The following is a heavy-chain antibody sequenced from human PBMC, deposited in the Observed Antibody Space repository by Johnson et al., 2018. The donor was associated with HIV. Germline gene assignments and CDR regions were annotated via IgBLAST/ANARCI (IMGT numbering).Heavy chain of an antibody. CDR2: IYSGGST. CDR1: GFTVSSNY. J-gene: IGHJ3*02. D-gene: IGHD3-10*01. V-gene: IGHV3-66*01. CDR3: ARGGMWFWGYDAFDI. Sequence: MLLVESGGGLVQPGGSLRLSCAASGFTVSSNYMNWVRQAPGKGLEWVSVIYSGGSTFYADSVKGRFTISRDNSKNTLYLQMSSLRPEDTAVYSCARGGMWFWGYDAFDIWGQGTMVTVSS.